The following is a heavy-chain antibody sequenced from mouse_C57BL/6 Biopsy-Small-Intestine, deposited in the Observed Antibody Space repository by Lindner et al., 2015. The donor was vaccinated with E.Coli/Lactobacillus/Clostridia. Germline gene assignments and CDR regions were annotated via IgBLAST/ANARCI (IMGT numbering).Heavy chain of an antibody. CDR3: ARQGGGDAMDY. CDR1: GYTFTNYW. V-gene: IGHV1-63*01. CDR2: IYPGGGYT. D-gene: IGHD1-1*02. J-gene: IGHJ2*01. Sequence: VQLQESGAELVRPGTSVKMSCKASGYTFTNYWIGWAKQRPGHGLEWIGDIYPGGGYTNYNEKFKGKATLTADKSSSTAYMQFSSLTSEDSAIYYCARQGGGDAMDYWGQGTTLTVSS.